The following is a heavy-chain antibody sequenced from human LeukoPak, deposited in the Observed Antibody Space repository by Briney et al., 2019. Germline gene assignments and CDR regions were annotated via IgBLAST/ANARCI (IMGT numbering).Heavy chain of an antibody. J-gene: IGHJ4*02. D-gene: IGHD3-9*01. CDR1: GFTFTNYA. V-gene: IGHV3-23*01. CDR3: AKWGDYDILTGYYVPDY. Sequence: GGSLRLSCVASGFTFTNYAMSWVRQAPGKGLEWVSAITGSDGSSYYADSVKGRFTISRDNSKNTLYLQVNSLRAEDTAVYYCAKWGDYDILTGYYVPDYWGQGTLVTVSS. CDR2: ITGSDGSS.